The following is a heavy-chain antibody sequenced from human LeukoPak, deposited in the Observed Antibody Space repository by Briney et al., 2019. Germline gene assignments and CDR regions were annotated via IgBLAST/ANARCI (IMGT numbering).Heavy chain of an antibody. Sequence: PSQTLSLTCTVSGGSISGGDYYWSWIRQHPGKGLEWIGYIYYSGSTYYNPSLKSRVAISVDTSKNQFSLKLSSVTAADTAVYYCARGLSWVTQTNYFDYWGQGTLVTVSS. J-gene: IGHJ4*02. CDR3: ARGLSWVTQTNYFDY. CDR2: IYYSGST. CDR1: GGSISGGDYY. D-gene: IGHD2-21*02. V-gene: IGHV4-31*03.